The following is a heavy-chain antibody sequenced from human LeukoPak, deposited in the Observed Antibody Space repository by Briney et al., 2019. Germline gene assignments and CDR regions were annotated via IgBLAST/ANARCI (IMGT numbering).Heavy chain of an antibody. CDR1: GFTFSSYA. D-gene: IGHD3-3*01. CDR2: ISYDGSNK. CDR3: ARDRVTIFGVVIYYYYMDV. V-gene: IGHV3-30-3*01. J-gene: IGHJ6*03. Sequence: GGSLRLSCAASGFTFSSYAMHWVRQAPGKGLEWVAVISYDGSNKYYADSVKGRFTISRDNSKNTLYLQMNSLRAEDTAVYYCARDRVTIFGVVIYYYYMDVWGKGTTVTVSS.